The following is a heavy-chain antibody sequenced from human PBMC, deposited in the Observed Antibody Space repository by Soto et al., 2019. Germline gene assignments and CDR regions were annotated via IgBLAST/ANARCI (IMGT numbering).Heavy chain of an antibody. CDR3: ARADSGYAHGYYYYGMDV. CDR1: GFTFSSYS. Sequence: EVQLVESGGGLVQPGGSLRLSCAASGFTFSSYSMNWVRQAPGKGQEWVSYISSSSSTIYYADSVKGRFTISRDNAKNSLYLQITSLRAEDTAVYYCARADSGYAHGYYYYGMDVWGQGTTVTVSS. J-gene: IGHJ6*02. CDR2: ISSSSSTI. D-gene: IGHD5-12*01. V-gene: IGHV3-48*01.